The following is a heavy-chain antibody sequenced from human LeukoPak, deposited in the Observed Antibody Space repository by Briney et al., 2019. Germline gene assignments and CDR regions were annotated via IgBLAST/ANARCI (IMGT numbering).Heavy chain of an antibody. CDR3: AKGSHYDFWSGYYSYFDY. V-gene: IGHV3-30*18. D-gene: IGHD3-3*01. J-gene: IGHJ4*02. CDR2: ISYDGSNK. CDR1: GFTFSSYG. Sequence: GGSLRLSCAASGFTFSSYGMHWVRRAPGKGLEWVAVISYDGSNKYYADSVKGRFTISRDNSKNTLYLQMNSLRAEDTAVYYCAKGSHYDFWSGYYSYFDYWGQGTLVTVSS.